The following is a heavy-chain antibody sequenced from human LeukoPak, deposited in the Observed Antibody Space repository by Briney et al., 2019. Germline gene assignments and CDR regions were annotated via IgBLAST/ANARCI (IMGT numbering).Heavy chain of an antibody. J-gene: IGHJ4*02. D-gene: IGHD3-22*01. CDR1: GDSIGSDF. CDR3: ARQTDYYDSSILDY. CDR2: IYTSGST. Sequence: SETLSLTCTVSGDSIGSDFWSWIRQPPGKGLEWIGYIYTSGSTNYNPSLKSRVTISVDTSKNQFSLKLSSVTAADTAVYYCARQTDYYDSSILDYWGQGTLVTVSS. V-gene: IGHV4-4*09.